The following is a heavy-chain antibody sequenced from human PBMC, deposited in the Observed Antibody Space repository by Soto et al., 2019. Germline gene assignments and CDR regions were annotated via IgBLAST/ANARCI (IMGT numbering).Heavy chain of an antibody. Sequence: PGGSLRLSCAASGFSFSTYGLNWVRQAPGKGLEWVSGISGNGENTYYAGSVKGRFTVSRDNSMNTLYLQMDSLGAEDTAVYFCAKQLGGPYSSCDYWGQGALVTVSS. CDR2: ISGNGENT. CDR1: GFSFSTYG. J-gene: IGHJ4*02. D-gene: IGHD5-18*01. V-gene: IGHV3-23*01. CDR3: AKQLGGPYSSCDY.